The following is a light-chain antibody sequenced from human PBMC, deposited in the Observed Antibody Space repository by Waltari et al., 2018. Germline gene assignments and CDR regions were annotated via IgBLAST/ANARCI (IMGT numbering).Light chain of an antibody. J-gene: IGKJ1*01. CDR3: QQYYNWPRT. CDR2: RAS. V-gene: IGKV3-15*01. Sequence: EIVMTQSPGTLFASPGERVILSCRASQSVGSNLAWYQKKPSQPPRLLIYRASTRATDIPGTFSGSGSGTGFTLTISSLQSEDFALYYCQQYYNWPRTFGQGTKVEIK. CDR1: QSVGSN.